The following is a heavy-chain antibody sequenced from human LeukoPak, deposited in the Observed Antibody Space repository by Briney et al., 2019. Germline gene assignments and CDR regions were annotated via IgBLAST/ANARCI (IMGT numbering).Heavy chain of an antibody. CDR3: AKGLLRVVVAATLINYYGMDV. D-gene: IGHD2-15*01. V-gene: IGHV1-18*01. J-gene: IGHJ6*02. CDR1: GYTFTSYG. Sequence: AASVKVSCKASGYTFTSYGISWVRQAPGQGLEWMGWISAYNGNTNYAQKLQGRVTMTTDTSTSTAYMELRSLRAEDTALYYCAKGLLRVVVAATLINYYGMDVWGQGTTVTVSS. CDR2: ISAYNGNT.